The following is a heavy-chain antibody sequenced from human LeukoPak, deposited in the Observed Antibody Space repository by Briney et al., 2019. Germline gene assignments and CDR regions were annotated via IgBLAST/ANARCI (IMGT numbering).Heavy chain of an antibody. CDR3: ARVDRYFDWLLSKYYYYYYMDV. D-gene: IGHD3-9*01. CDR2: ISSSGSTI. CDR1: GFTFSSYE. J-gene: IGHJ6*03. Sequence: GGSLRLSCAASGFTFSSYEMNWVRQAPGKGLEWVSYISSSGSTIYYADSVKGRFTISRDNAKNSLYLQMNSLRAEDTALYYCARVDRYFDWLLSKYYYYYYMDVWGKGTTVTVSS. V-gene: IGHV3-48*03.